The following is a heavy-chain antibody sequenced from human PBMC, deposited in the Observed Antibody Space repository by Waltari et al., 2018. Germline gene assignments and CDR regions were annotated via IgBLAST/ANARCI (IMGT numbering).Heavy chain of an antibody. CDR1: GGTFSSYA. CDR2: IIPIFGTA. V-gene: IGHV1-69*12. CDR3: ARGTLTTVTTANWFDP. D-gene: IGHD4-4*01. J-gene: IGHJ5*02. Sequence: QVQLVQSGAEVKKPGSSVKVSCKASGGTFSSYAIRWVRPAPGQGLEWMGGIIPIFGTANYAQKFQGRVTITADESTSTAYMELSSLRSEDTAVYYCARGTLTTVTTANWFDPWGQGTLVTVSS.